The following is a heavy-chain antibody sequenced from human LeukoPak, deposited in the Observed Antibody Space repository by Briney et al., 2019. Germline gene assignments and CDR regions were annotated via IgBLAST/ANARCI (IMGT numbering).Heavy chain of an antibody. J-gene: IGHJ3*02. D-gene: IGHD1-26*01. CDR1: GFTFSSYG. CDR3: AKELGDLDAFDI. V-gene: IGHV3-30*18. Sequence: PGGSLRLSCAASGFTFSSYGMHWVRQAPGKGLEWVTVISYDGSSEYYAASVKGRFTISRDNSKNTLYLQMNSLRAEDTAVYYCAKELGDLDAFDIWAQGKMLTVSS. CDR2: ISYDGSSE.